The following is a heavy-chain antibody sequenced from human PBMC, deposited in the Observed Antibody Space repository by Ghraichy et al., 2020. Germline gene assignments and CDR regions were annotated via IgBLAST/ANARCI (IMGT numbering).Heavy chain of an antibody. CDR3: ARGPPLN. J-gene: IGHJ4*02. CDR2: ISSSGGTM. CDR1: GFTFSNYD. Sequence: GESLNISCAASGFTFSNYDMNWVRQAPGKGLEWVSYISSSGGTMYADSVKGRFTISRDNAKNSLYLQMSSLRAEDTAIYYCARGPPLNWGQGTLVTVSS. V-gene: IGHV3-48*03.